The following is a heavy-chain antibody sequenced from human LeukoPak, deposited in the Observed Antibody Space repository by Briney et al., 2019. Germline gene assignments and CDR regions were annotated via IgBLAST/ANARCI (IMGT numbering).Heavy chain of an antibody. CDR2: IRSSGSII. J-gene: IGHJ4*02. Sequence: GVSLRLSCAASGFTFSSYEMNWVRQAPGKGLEWVSYIRSSGSIIYYADSVTGRVTLSRENAKNSLYLQMNSLRVEDTAIYYCAREVAVTGTPALDNWGQGTLVTVAT. CDR1: GFTFSSYE. CDR3: AREVAVTGTPALDN. D-gene: IGHD6-19*01. V-gene: IGHV3-48*03.